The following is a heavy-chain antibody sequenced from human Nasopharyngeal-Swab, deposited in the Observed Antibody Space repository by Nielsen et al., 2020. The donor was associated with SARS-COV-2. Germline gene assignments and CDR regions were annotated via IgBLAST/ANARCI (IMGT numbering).Heavy chain of an antibody. CDR2: INAGNGNT. D-gene: IGHD3-10*01. Sequence: ASVKVSCKASGYTFTSYAMHWVRQAPGQRLEWMGWINAGNGNTKYSQKFQGRVTITRDTSASTAYMELSSPRSEDTAVYYCARDYLSRTNYGSDYWGQGTLVTVSS. J-gene: IGHJ4*02. CDR1: GYTFTSYA. V-gene: IGHV1-3*01. CDR3: ARDYLSRTNYGSDY.